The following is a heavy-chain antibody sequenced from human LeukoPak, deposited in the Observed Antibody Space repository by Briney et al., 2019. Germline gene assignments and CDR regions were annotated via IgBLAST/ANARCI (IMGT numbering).Heavy chain of an antibody. Sequence: ASVKVSCKASGYTFTSYGISWVRQAPGQGLEWMGWINPNSGGTNYAQKFQGRVTMTRDTSISTAYMELSRLRSDDTAVYYCARNIVLRDYMDVWGKGTTVTVSS. D-gene: IGHD2-8*01. V-gene: IGHV1-2*02. CDR2: INPNSGGT. CDR3: ARNIVLRDYMDV. CDR1: GYTFTSYG. J-gene: IGHJ6*03.